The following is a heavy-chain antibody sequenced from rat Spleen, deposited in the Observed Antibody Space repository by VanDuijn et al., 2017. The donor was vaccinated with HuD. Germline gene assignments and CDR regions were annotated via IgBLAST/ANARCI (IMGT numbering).Heavy chain of an antibody. Sequence: EVQLVESDGGLVQPGRSLKLSCAASGFTLSDHYMAWVSQAPTKGLEWVATIIYDGSRTYYRDSVKGRFTLSRDNAESTLYLQMDSLRSEDTATYYCARRFDFDYWGQGVMVTVSS. D-gene: IGHD4-3*01. CDR1: GFTLSDHY. CDR3: ARRFDFDY. CDR2: IIYDGSRT. J-gene: IGHJ2*01. V-gene: IGHV5S10*01.